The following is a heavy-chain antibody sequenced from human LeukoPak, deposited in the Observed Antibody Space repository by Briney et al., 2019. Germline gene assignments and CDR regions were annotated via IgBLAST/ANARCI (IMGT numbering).Heavy chain of an antibody. D-gene: IGHD4-17*01. V-gene: IGHV3-33*01. CDR3: ARERTTVTTGEPIDLFDY. J-gene: IGHJ4*02. CDR1: GFTFSSYG. CDR2: IWYDGSNR. Sequence: PGGSLRLSCAASGFTFSSYGMHWVRQAPGKGLEWVAVIWYDGSNRYYADSVKGRFTISRDNSKNTLYLQMNSLRAEDTAVYYCARERTTVTTGEPIDLFDYWGQGTLVAVSS.